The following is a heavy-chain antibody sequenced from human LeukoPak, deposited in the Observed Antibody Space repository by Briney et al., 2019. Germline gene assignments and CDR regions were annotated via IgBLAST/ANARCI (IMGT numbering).Heavy chain of an antibody. CDR1: GGSFSGDY. CDR3: ARGRKGLGVYSSSWYGDY. Sequence: SETLSLTCAVYGGSFSGDYWSWIRQPPGKGLEWIGEINHSGSTNYNPSLKSRVTISVDTSKNQFSLKLSSVTAADTAVYYCARGRKGLGVYSSSWYGDYWGQGTLVTVSS. CDR2: INHSGST. D-gene: IGHD6-13*01. V-gene: IGHV4-34*01. J-gene: IGHJ4*02.